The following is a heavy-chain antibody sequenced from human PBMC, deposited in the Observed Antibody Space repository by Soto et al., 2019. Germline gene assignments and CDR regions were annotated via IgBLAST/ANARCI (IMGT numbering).Heavy chain of an antibody. CDR3: VRSRVFIQLAGMANYYYYYGMDV. V-gene: IGHV6-1*01. J-gene: IGHJ6*02. CDR2: TYHRSKWYN. Sequence: LQSLSLTCAISGDSVSSDSAAWNWIRQSPSRDLEWLGRTYHRSKWYNEYAPSVQSRLTINPDTSKNQFSLQLNSVTPEDTAVYYCVRSRVFIQLAGMANYYYYYGMDVWGQGTTVTVSS. D-gene: IGHD6-19*01. CDR1: GDSVSSDSAA.